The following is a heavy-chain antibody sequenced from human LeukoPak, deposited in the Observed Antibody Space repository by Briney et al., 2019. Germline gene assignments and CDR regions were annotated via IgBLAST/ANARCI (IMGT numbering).Heavy chain of an antibody. V-gene: IGHV3-11*04. J-gene: IGHJ6*03. CDR1: GFTFSDYY. Sequence: GGSLRLSCAASGFTFSDYYMSWVRQAPGKGLEWVSYISSSGSTIYYADSVKGRFTISRDNAKNSLYLQMNSLRAEDTAVYYCARSYRPPPYYYYYMDVWGKGTTVTVSS. CDR3: ARSYRPPPYYYYYMDV. CDR2: ISSSGSTI. D-gene: IGHD3-16*02.